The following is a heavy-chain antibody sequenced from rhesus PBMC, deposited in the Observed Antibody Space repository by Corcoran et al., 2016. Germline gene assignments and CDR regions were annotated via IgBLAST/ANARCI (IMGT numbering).Heavy chain of an antibody. D-gene: IGHD1-1*01. CDR1: GFTFGSYA. V-gene: IGHV1-198*02. Sequence: QVQLVQSGAEVKKPGASVKVSCKASGFTFGSYAISWVRQAPGQGLEWMGVIIPLDGITNYAEKFQGRVTITADTSTSTAYMELSSLRSEDTAVYYCARGRYSTYYFDYWGQGVLVTVSS. CDR3: ARGRYSTYYFDY. J-gene: IGHJ4*01. CDR2: IIPLDGIT.